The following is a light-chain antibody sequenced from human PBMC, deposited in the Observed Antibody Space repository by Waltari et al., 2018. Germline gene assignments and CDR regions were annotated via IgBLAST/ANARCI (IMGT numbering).Light chain of an antibody. CDR1: SSDVGSYNL. Sequence: QSALTQPASVSGSPGQSITISCTGTSSDVGSYNLVSWYQQHPDKAPKLMIYEGSKRPSGVSNRFSGSKSGNTASLTISGLQAEDEADYYCYSYAGSSTFAFGGGTKLTVL. V-gene: IGLV2-23*03. J-gene: IGLJ3*02. CDR2: EGS. CDR3: YSYAGSSTFA.